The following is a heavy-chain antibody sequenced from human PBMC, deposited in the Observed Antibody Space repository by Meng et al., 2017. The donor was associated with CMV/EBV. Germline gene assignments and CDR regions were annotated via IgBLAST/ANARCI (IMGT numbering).Heavy chain of an antibody. D-gene: IGHD3-22*01. CDR3: ARPYSGYYYPGFDY. Sequence: QVHLVQLGAGVQKPGYSLTVSCKASGGTFSSYAISWVRQAPGQGLEWMGGVIPIFGTANYAQQFQGRVTLTADESTSTAYMELSSLRSEDTAVYYCARPYSGYYYPGFDYWGQGTLVTVSS. CDR2: VIPIFGTA. CDR1: GGTFSSYA. V-gene: IGHV1-69*12. J-gene: IGHJ4*02.